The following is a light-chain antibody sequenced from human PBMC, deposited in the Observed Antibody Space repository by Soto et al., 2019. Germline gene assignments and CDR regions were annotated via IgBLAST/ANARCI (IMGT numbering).Light chain of an antibody. V-gene: IGKV3-20*01. J-gene: IGKJ3*01. Sequence: EIVLTQSPGTLSLSPGERATLSCRASQSFSSSYLAWYQQNPGQAPRLLIYGASSRATGIPDRFSGSGSGTDFTLTSSRLEPEDFSVYYCQQYGSSPFTFGPGTKVDIK. CDR1: QSFSSSY. CDR2: GAS. CDR3: QQYGSSPFT.